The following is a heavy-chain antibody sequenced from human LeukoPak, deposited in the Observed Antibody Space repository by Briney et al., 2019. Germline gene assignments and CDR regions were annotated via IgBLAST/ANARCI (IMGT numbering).Heavy chain of an antibody. CDR1: GYTFTVYY. V-gene: IGHV1-2*02. J-gene: IGHJ6*02. Sequence: ASVKVYCKASGYTFTVYYIHWVRQAPGQGLESMGWINPNSGGTNYEQKFQGRVTMTRDTSVTTAYMEVSRLTSDDTAVYYCARGYSYSMYLWGQGTTVTVSS. CDR2: INPNSGGT. D-gene: IGHD2-15*01. CDR3: ARGYSYSMYL.